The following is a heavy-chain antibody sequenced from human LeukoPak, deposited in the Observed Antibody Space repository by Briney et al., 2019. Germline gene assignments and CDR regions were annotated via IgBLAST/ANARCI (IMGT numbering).Heavy chain of an antibody. J-gene: IGHJ4*02. CDR1: GFTFSSYA. Sequence: GGSLRLSCAASGFTFSSYAVSWVRQAPGKGLEWVSAISGSGGSTYYADSVKGRFTISRDNSKNTLYLQMNSLRAEDTAVYYCASYMYSSSSVVDYWGQGTLVTVSS. CDR2: ISGSGGST. D-gene: IGHD6-6*01. V-gene: IGHV3-23*01. CDR3: ASYMYSSSSVVDY.